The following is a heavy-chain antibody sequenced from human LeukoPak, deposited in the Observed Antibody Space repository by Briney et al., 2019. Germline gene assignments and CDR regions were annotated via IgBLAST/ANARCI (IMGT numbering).Heavy chain of an antibody. CDR2: ISGSGDST. J-gene: IGHJ4*02. CDR1: GFTFDDYA. CDR3: AGEPTWIQLWTTTFDY. Sequence: AGGSLRLSCAASGFTFDDYAMHWVRQAPGKGLEWVSSISGSGDSTYYADSVKGRFTISRDNSKNTLYLQMNSLRAEDTAVYYCAGEPTWIQLWTTTFDYWGQGTLVTVSS. D-gene: IGHD5-18*01. V-gene: IGHV3-23*01.